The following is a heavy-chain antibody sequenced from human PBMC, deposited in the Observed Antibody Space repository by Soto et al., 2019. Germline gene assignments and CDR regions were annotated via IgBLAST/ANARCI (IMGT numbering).Heavy chain of an antibody. CDR1: GGSISSGGYS. Sequence: PSETLSLTCAASGGSISSGGYSWSWIRQPPGQGLEWIGYIYHSGSTYYNPSLKSRVTISVDRSKNQFSLKLSSVTAADTAVYYCASAYCGGDCYATYRAYYYCGMDVWGQGTTVPSP. CDR3: ASAYCGGDCYATYRAYYYCGMDV. V-gene: IGHV4-30-2*01. CDR2: IYHSGST. J-gene: IGHJ6*02. D-gene: IGHD2-21*02.